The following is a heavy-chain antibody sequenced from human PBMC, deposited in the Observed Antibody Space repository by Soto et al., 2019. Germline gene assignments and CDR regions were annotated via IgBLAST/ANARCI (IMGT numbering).Heavy chain of an antibody. CDR2: INPSGGST. V-gene: IGHV1-46*01. J-gene: IGHJ6*02. D-gene: IGHD3-3*01. Sequence: GASVKVSCKASGYTFTSYYMHWVRQAPGQGLEWMGIINPSGGSTSYAQKFQGRVTMTRDTSTSTVYMELSSLRSEDTAVYYCARDIKGDFWSGYYTTETYYYYYGMDVWGQGTTVTV. CDR1: GYTFTSYY. CDR3: ARDIKGDFWSGYYTTETYYYYYGMDV.